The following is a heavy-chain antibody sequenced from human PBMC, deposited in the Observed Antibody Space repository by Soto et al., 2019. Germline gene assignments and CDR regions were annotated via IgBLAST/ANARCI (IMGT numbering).Heavy chain of an antibody. CDR3: AKDHWGSY. D-gene: IGHD3-16*01. CDR2: ISGSGGGT. V-gene: IGHV3-23*01. Sequence: GGSLRLSCVASGFTFSTYAMSWVRQAPGKGQEWVSAISGSGGGTYYADSVKGRFTISRDNSKNTLYLQLNSLRVEDTALYYCAKDHWGSYSGQGTLVTVSS. J-gene: IGHJ4*02. CDR1: GFTFSTYA.